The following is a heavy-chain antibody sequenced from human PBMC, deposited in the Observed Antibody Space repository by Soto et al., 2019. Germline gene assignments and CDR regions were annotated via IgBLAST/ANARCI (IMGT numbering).Heavy chain of an antibody. J-gene: IGHJ4*02. V-gene: IGHV4-59*06. D-gene: IGHD5-12*01. CDR2: IYYSGST. Sequence: SETLSLTCTVSGGSISSYYWSWIRQHPGKGLEWIGYIYYSGSTYYNPSLKSRVTISVDTSKNQFSLKLSSVTAADTAVYYCARDIEYSGYYDYWGQGTLVTVSS. CDR1: GGSISSYY. CDR3: ARDIEYSGYYDY.